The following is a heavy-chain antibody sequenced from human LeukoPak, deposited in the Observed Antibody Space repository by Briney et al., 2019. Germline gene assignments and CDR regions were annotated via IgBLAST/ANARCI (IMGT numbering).Heavy chain of an antibody. CDR3: AKDANDYGDYGLDY. CDR1: GFTFDDYA. D-gene: IGHD4-17*01. CDR2: ISWNSGSI. J-gene: IGHJ4*02. Sequence: SLRLSCAASGFTFDDYAMHWVRQAPGKGLEWVSGISWNSGSIGYADSVKGRFTISRDNAKNSLYLQMNSLRAEDTALYYCAKDANDYGDYGLDYWGQGTLVTVSS. V-gene: IGHV3-9*01.